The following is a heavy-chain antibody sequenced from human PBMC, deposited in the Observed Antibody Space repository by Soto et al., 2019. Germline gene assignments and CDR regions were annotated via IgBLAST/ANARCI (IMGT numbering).Heavy chain of an antibody. V-gene: IGHV3-7*01. CDR1: GFTFSTYW. J-gene: IGHJ4*02. D-gene: IGHD2-2*02. Sequence: GGSLRLSCVASGFTFSTYWMTWVRQAPGKGLEWVANIKPDGSEKYYVDSVKGRFTISRDNAKRSVYLQMDSLRAEDTAIYYCAIRYTDYWGQGALVTVSS. CDR3: AIRYTDY. CDR2: IKPDGSEK.